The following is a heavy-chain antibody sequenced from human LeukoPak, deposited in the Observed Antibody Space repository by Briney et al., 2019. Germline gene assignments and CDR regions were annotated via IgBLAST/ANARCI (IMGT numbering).Heavy chain of an antibody. CDR3: ARRSRAVAGTFDY. D-gene: IGHD6-19*01. V-gene: IGHV4-59*01. CDR1: GDSISSSY. Sequence: PSETLSLTCTVSGDSISSSYWIWIRQPPGKGLEWIGYIYYSGSTNYNPSLKSRVTISVDTSKNQFSLKLSSVTAADTAVYYCARRSRAVAGTFDYWGQGTLVTVSS. J-gene: IGHJ4*02. CDR2: IYYSGST.